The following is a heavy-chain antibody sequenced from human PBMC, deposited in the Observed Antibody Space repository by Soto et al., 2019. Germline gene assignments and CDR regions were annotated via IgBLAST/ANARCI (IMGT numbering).Heavy chain of an antibody. CDR3: ARELPQPQGRNLDV. CDR2: INHRGSL. CDR1: GGSMTTGDQY. V-gene: IGHV4-31*03. J-gene: IGHJ6*02. Sequence: QVQLQESGPGLVKPSQTLSLTCTVTGGSMTTGDQYWTWIRHRPGEGLGWLGYINHRGSLYYNPSLESRVSMSADTSKTQFSLSLSSVTAADTAVYYCARELPQPQGRNLDVWGPGTTVTVSS. D-gene: IGHD3-10*01.